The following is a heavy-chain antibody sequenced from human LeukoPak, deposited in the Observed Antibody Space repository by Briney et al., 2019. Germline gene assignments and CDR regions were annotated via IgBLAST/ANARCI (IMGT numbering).Heavy chain of an antibody. CDR1: GGTFSSYA. CDR3: AREAPFYDILTGYYRAFDY. V-gene: IGHV1-69*13. J-gene: IGHJ4*02. Sequence: ASVKVSCKASGGTFSSYAISWVRQAPGQGLEWMGGIIPIFGTANYAQKFQGRVTITADESTSTAYMELSSLRSEDTAVYYCAREAPFYDILTGYYRAFDYWGQGTLVTVSS. D-gene: IGHD3-9*01. CDR2: IIPIFGTA.